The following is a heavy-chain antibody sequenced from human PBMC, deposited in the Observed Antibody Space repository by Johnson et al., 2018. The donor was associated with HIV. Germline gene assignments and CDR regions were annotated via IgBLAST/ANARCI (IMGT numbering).Heavy chain of an antibody. CDR1: GFTFSSYA. D-gene: IGHD3-10*01. V-gene: IGHV3-23*04. CDR2: ISGSGGST. J-gene: IGHJ3*02. CDR3: ARADGSGSYFGFEI. Sequence: MLLVESGGGLVQPGGSLRLSCAASGFTFSSYAMSWVRQAPGKGLEWVSAISGSGGSTYYADSVKGRFTISRDNSKNTLYLHMNSLRAEDTYIYYCARADGSGSYFGFEIWGQGTMVTVSS.